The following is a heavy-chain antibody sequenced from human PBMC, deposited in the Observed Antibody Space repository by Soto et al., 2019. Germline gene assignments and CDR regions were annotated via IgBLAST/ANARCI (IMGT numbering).Heavy chain of an antibody. V-gene: IGHV3-15*01. J-gene: IGHJ6*02. CDR3: TTGYCSGGSCYFGGGYYYYYGMDV. Sequence: EVQLVESGGGLVKPGGSLRLSCAASGFTFSNAWMSWVRQAPGKGLEWVGRIKSKTDGGTTDYAAPVKGRFTISRDDSKNTLYLQMNSLKTDDTAVYYCTTGYCSGGSCYFGGGYYYYYGMDVWGQGTTVTVSS. D-gene: IGHD2-15*01. CDR1: GFTFSNAW. CDR2: IKSKTDGGTT.